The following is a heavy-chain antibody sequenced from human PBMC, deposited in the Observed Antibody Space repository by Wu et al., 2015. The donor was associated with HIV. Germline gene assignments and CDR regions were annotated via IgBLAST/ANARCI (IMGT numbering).Heavy chain of an antibody. V-gene: IGHV1-18*01. Sequence: QVQLVQSGAEVKKPGASVKVSCKASGYIFTDYGISWVRQAPGQGLEWMGWISAYNGYTNYAQKLQGRVTMTTDTSTSTAYMELRSLRSDDTAVYYCARVPRHGPLPLVGIIPFGFWGSLLYYWG. CDR2: ISAYNGYT. CDR3: ARVPRHGPLPLVGIIPFGFWGSLLYY. D-gene: IGHD3-22*01. J-gene: IGHJ4*01. CDR1: GYIFTDYG.